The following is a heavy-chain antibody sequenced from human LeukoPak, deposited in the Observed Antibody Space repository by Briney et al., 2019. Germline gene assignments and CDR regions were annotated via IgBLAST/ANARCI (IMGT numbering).Heavy chain of an antibody. Sequence: GASVKVSCKASGYTLTSYGITWVRQAPGQGLEWMGWISVYNGNTNYVQKLQGRVTMTTDTSTSTAYMELRSLRSDDTAVYYCARCNFDWLLSSCGRFDYWGQGTLVTVSS. CDR2: ISVYNGNT. V-gene: IGHV1-18*01. CDR3: ARCNFDWLLSSCGRFDY. J-gene: IGHJ4*02. CDR1: GYTLTSYG. D-gene: IGHD3-9*01.